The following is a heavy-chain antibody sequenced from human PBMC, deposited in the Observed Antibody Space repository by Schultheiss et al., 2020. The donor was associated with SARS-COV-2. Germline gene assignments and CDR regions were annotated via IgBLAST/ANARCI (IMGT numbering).Heavy chain of an antibody. V-gene: IGHV4-59*08. CDR3: ARLTPLTIFGVVTDRPDAFDI. Sequence: SQTLSLTCTVSGGSISSYYWGWIRQPPGKGLEWIGSIYYSGSTNYNPSLKSRVTISVDTSKNQFSLKLSSVTAADTAVYYCARLTPLTIFGVVTDRPDAFDIWGQGTMVTVSS. CDR2: IYYSGST. D-gene: IGHD3-3*01. CDR1: GGSISSYY. J-gene: IGHJ3*02.